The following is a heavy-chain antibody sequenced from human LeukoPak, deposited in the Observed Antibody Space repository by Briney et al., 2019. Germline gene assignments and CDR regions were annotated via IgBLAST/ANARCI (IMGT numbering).Heavy chain of an antibody. D-gene: IGHD1-26*01. J-gene: IGHJ4*02. Sequence: GGSLRLSCAASGFTFSSYAMHWVRQAPGKGLEWVAVISYDGSNKYYADSVKGRFTISRDNSKNTLYLQMNSLRAEDTAVYYCARTIVGAGVPDYWGQGTWSPSPQ. V-gene: IGHV3-30-3*01. CDR2: ISYDGSNK. CDR1: GFTFSSYA. CDR3: ARTIVGAGVPDY.